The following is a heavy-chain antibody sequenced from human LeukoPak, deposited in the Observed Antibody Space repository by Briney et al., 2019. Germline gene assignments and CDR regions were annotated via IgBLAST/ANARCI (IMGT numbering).Heavy chain of an antibody. D-gene: IGHD6-13*01. CDR1: GGSISSGGYY. CDR3: ARAHQQPAAGTPLDY. Sequence: SQTLSLTCTVSGGSISSGGYYWSWIRQHPGKGLEWIGYIYYSGSTYYNPSLKSRVTISVDTSKNQFSLKLSSVTAADTAVYYCARAHQQPAAGTPLDYWGQGPLVNVSS. V-gene: IGHV4-31*03. J-gene: IGHJ4*02. CDR2: IYYSGST.